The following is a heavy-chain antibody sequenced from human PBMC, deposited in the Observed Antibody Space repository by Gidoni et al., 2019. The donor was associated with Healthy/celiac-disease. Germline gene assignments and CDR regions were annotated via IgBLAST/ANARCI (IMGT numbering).Heavy chain of an antibody. V-gene: IGHV1-69*01. J-gene: IGHJ6*02. CDR3: ARAVKEGYYDSSGYLFYGMDV. CDR1: GGPFSSYS. D-gene: IGHD3-22*01. CDR2: IIPIFGTA. Sequence: QVQLVQSGAEVKKPGSSVKVSCKASGGPFSSYSISWVRQAPGQGLEWMGGIIPIFGTANYAQKFQGRVTITADESTSTAYMELSSLRSEDTAVYYCARAVKEGYYDSSGYLFYGMDVWGQGTTVTVSS.